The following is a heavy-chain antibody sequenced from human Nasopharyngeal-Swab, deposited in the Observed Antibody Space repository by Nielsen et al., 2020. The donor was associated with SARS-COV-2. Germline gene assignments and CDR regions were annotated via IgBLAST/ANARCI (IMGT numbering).Heavy chain of an antibody. CDR2: IKQDGSEK. CDR3: ASGGLEYSSSQGIDY. Sequence: GESLKISCAASGFTFSSYWMSWVRQAPGKGLEWVANIKQDGSEKYYVDSVKGRFTISRGNAKNSLYLQMNSLRAEDTAVYYCASGGLEYSSSQGIDYWGQGTLVTVSS. J-gene: IGHJ4*02. V-gene: IGHV3-7*01. D-gene: IGHD6-6*01. CDR1: GFTFSSYW.